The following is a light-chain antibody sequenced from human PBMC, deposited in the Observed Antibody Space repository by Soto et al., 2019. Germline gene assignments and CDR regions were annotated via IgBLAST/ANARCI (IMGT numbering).Light chain of an antibody. CDR3: QQYNDWPPT. J-gene: IGKJ1*01. Sequence: EIVMTQSPATLSVSPGERATLSCRASQRVRSNFAWYQQKPGQAPRLLIYGASTRATGISARFSGSGSGTEFTLTISSLPSEDFAVYFCQQYNDWPPTFGQGTKVEIK. CDR2: GAS. V-gene: IGKV3-15*01. CDR1: QRVRSN.